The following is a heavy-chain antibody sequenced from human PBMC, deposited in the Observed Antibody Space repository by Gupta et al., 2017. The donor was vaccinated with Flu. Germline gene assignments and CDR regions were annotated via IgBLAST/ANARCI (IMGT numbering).Heavy chain of an antibody. D-gene: IGHD6-13*01. J-gene: IGHJ4*02. CDR3: ARAFPIAAAGTFDY. V-gene: IGHV4-61*02. CDR2: IYTSGST. CDR1: GGSLSSGSYY. Sequence: QVQLQESGPGLVKPSQTLSLTCTVSGGSLSSGSYYWRWIRQPAGKGLEWIGRIYTSGSTNYNPSLKSRVTISVDTSKNQFSLKLSSVTAADTAVYYCARAFPIAAAGTFDYWGQGTLVTVSS.